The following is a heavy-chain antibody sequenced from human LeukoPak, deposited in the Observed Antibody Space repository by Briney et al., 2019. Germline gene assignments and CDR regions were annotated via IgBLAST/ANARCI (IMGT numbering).Heavy chain of an antibody. CDR2: IYYSGST. D-gene: IGHD5-12*01. CDR3: ARSFQATDAFDI. Sequence: SETLSLTCTVSGGSISSYYWSWIRQPPGKGLEWIGYIYYSGSTNYNPSLKSRVTISVDTSKNLFSLKLSSVTAADTAVYYCARSFQATDAFDIWGQGTMVTVSS. V-gene: IGHV4-59*01. CDR1: GGSISSYY. J-gene: IGHJ3*02.